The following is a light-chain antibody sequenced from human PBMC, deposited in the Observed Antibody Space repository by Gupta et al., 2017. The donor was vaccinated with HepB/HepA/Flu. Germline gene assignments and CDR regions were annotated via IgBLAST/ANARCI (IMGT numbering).Light chain of an antibody. J-gene: IGLJ2*01. CDR1: SSNIGSNH. V-gene: IGLV1-47*01. Sequence: QSVLPQPPSASGTPGQRVTISCSGSSSNIGSNHVYWYQQLPGTAPKLLIYRNSQRPSGVPDRYSGSKSGTSASLAISGLRSEDEADYYCATWDDSLTGRVVFGGGTKLTVL. CDR2: RNS. CDR3: ATWDDSLTGRVV.